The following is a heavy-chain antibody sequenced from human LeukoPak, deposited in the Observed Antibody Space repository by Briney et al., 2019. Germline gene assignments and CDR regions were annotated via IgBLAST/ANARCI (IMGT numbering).Heavy chain of an antibody. CDR3: AKDRPNYYGSNGHYYRWDGDY. V-gene: IGHV3-23*01. D-gene: IGHD3-22*01. CDR1: GFTFSIYA. J-gene: IGHJ4*02. CDR2: ITSSGDGT. Sequence: GGPLRLSCAASGFTFSIYAMSWVRQAPGKGLQWVSSITSSGDGTSYADSVKGRFTISRDNSENMLYLQMNSLRVEDTAVYFCAKDRPNYYGSNGHYYRWDGDYWGQGTLVTVSS.